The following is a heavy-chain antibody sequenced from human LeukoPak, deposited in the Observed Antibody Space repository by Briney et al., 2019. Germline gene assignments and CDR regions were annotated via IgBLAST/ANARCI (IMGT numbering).Heavy chain of an antibody. Sequence: GGSLRLSCVVSGFNFHNYWMTWVRQAPGKGLEWLAIINPDGSETAYEDSVKGRFIVSRDNDNNSLSLDLTSVRAEDTALYYCARDLYSPPDVWGQGTSVTVSS. V-gene: IGHV3-7*01. D-gene: IGHD2-21*01. CDR3: ARDLYSPPDV. J-gene: IGHJ6*02. CDR1: GFNFHNYW. CDR2: INPDGSET.